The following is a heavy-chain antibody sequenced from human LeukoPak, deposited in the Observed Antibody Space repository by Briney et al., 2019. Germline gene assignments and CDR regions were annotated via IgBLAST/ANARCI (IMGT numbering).Heavy chain of an antibody. CDR2: IKRDGSGK. Sequence: PGGSLRLSCAASGFTFSNYWMCWVRQAPGKGLEWVANIKRDGSGKYYVDSARGRFSISRDNAKNSLFLQMNSLRAEDTAVYYCACDGTYGYFTFDIWGQGTMVTVSS. CDR3: ACDGTYGYFTFDI. D-gene: IGHD3-10*01. V-gene: IGHV3-7*01. J-gene: IGHJ3*02. CDR1: GFTFSNYW.